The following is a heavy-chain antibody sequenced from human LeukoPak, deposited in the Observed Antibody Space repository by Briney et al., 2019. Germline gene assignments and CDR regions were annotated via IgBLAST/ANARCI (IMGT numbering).Heavy chain of an antibody. CDR1: GFTFSSYS. CDR2: ISSSSSYI. Sequence: GGSLRLSCAASGFTFSSYSMNWVRQAPGKGLEWVSPISSSSSYIYYADSVKGRFTISRDNAKNSLYLQMNSLRAEDTAVYYCASYSDPIAAAGTGFDYWGQGTLVTVSS. CDR3: ASYSDPIAAAGTGFDY. D-gene: IGHD6-13*01. J-gene: IGHJ4*02. V-gene: IGHV3-21*01.